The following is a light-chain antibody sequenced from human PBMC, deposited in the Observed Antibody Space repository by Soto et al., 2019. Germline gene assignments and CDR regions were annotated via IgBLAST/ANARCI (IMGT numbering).Light chain of an antibody. CDR1: HGFSGY. CDR2: AAS. CDR3: QQSFSTPWT. Sequence: DIQMTQSPSSLSASVGDRVTITCRASHGFSGYVNWYQQKSGKPPKLLIYAASTLQSGVPSRFSGSGSGTDFTLTISSLQREDFATYYCQQSFSTPWTFGQGTKVDIK. J-gene: IGKJ1*01. V-gene: IGKV1-39*01.